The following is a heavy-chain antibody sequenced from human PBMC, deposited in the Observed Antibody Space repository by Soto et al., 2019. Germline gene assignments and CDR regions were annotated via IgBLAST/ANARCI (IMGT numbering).Heavy chain of an antibody. CDR3: ARVRQRDYDFWSGYYTGMADYYYGMDV. Sequence: ASVKVSCKASGYTFTSYGISWVRQAPGQGLEWMGWISAYNGNTNYAQKLQGRVTMTTDTSTSTAYMELRSLRSDDTAVYYCARVRQRDYDFWSGYYTGMADYYYGMDVWGQGTTVTVSS. CDR1: GYTFTSYG. V-gene: IGHV1-18*04. J-gene: IGHJ6*02. D-gene: IGHD3-3*01. CDR2: ISAYNGNT.